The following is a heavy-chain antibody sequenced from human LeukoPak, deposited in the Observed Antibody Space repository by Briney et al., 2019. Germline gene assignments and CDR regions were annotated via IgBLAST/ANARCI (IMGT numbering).Heavy chain of an antibody. CDR2: ISGSGGGT. CDR1: GFIFSNYA. J-gene: IGHJ4*02. CDR3: APDLRGSAWSLDD. V-gene: IGHV3-23*01. D-gene: IGHD2-15*01. Sequence: GSLRLSCAASGFIFSNYAMGWVRQAPGKGLEWVSLISGSGGGTYFADSVKGRFTISRDNSKNTLHLQMDGLRAEDTAIYYCAPDLRGSAWSLDDWGQGTLVTVSS.